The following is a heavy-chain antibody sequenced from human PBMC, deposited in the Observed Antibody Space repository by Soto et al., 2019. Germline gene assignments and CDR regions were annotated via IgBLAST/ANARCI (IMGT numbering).Heavy chain of an antibody. V-gene: IGHV3-23*01. CDR1: GFTFNTYG. CDR2: VSGSGGGT. CDR3: ARIGPYCGGDCYPDFDF. Sequence: PGGSLRLSCAASGFTFNTYGMTWVRQAPGKGLEWASTVSGSGGGTYYADSVEGRFTISRVNSKNTMYLQMSNLRAEDTAVYFCARIGPYCGGDCYPDFDFWGLGTPVTVSS. J-gene: IGHJ4*02. D-gene: IGHD2-21*02.